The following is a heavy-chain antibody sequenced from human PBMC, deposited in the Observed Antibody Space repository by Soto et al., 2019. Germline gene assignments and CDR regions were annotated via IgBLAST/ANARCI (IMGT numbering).Heavy chain of an antibody. J-gene: IGHJ5*02. CDR3: ARDYSDYYDSSPMGWFDP. Sequence: ASVKVSCKAAGYTFTSYCISWVRQAPGQGLEWMGWISAYNGNTNYAQKLQGRVTMTTDTSTSTAYMELRSLRSDDTAVYYCARDYSDYYDSSPMGWFDPWGQGTQVTVS. CDR1: GYTFTSYC. V-gene: IGHV1-18*01. D-gene: IGHD3-22*01. CDR2: ISAYNGNT.